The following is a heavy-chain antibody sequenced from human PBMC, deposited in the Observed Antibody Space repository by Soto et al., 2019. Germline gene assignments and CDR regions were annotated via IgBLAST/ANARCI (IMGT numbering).Heavy chain of an antibody. CDR1: GFTFDDYA. D-gene: IGHD3-3*01. CDR3: AKMGSYDFWSGAFDP. CDR2: ISWNSGSI. Sequence: GGSLRLSCAASGFTFDDYAMHWVRQAPGKGLEWVSGISWNSGSIGYADSVKGRFTISRDNAKNSLYLQMNSLRAEDTALYYCAKMGSYDFWSGAFDPWGQGTLVTVSS. J-gene: IGHJ5*02. V-gene: IGHV3-9*01.